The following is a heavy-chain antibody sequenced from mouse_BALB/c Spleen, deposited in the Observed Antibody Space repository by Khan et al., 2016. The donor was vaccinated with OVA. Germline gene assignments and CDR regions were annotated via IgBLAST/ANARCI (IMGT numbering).Heavy chain of an antibody. CDR1: GYTFINYW. D-gene: IGHD1-1*01. CDR2: INPSTGYT. Sequence: QVQLKQSGAELAKPGASVKMSCKASGYTFINYWILWVKQRPGQGLEWIGYINPSTGYTEYNQNFKDKATLTADKSSSTAYMQLSSLTSEDSAVYSGARRGLRWDFDYWGQGTTLTVSS. J-gene: IGHJ2*01. CDR3: ARRGLRWDFDY. V-gene: IGHV1-7*01.